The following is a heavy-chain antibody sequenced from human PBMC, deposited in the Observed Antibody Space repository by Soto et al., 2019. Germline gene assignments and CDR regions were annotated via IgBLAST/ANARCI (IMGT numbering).Heavy chain of an antibody. V-gene: IGHV5-51*01. CDR1: GDSFTSYL. CDR2: IYPGDSDT. J-gene: IGHJ6*02. Sequence: PXDSLKVSCQCSGDSFTSYLSGLVLQMPGKGLEWMGIIYPGDSDTRYSPSFQGQVTISADKSISTAYLQWSSLKASDTAMYYCARHGTEEVPLYYYYYGMDVWGQGTTVTVSS. D-gene: IGHD1-26*01. CDR3: ARHGTEEVPLYYYYYGMDV.